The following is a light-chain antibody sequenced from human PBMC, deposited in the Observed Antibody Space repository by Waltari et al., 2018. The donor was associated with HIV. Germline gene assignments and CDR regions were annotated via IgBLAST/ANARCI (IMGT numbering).Light chain of an antibody. J-gene: IGLJ2*01. Sequence: QSVLTQPPSVSAAPGQEVTISCPGSSSNIGNRFVSWYQHVPGATPKLLIYDNNRRPSGIPDRFSGSKSGSSANLVITGLQTGDEADYYCSAWDVSLGAGVFGGGTKLTVL. V-gene: IGLV1-51*01. CDR1: SSNIGNRF. CDR2: DNN. CDR3: SAWDVSLGAGV.